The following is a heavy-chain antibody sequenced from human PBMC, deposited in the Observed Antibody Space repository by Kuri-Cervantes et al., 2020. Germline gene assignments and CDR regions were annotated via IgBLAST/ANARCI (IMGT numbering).Heavy chain of an antibody. V-gene: IGHV1-2*02. CDR3: ARDPHNIVLMVYDPRGFDY. D-gene: IGHD2-8*01. CDR1: VYTFTGYY. J-gene: IGHJ4*02. CDR2: MNPNSGGT. Sequence: ASVKVSCKASVYTFTGYYVHWVRQAPGQGLEWMGWMNPNSGGTNSAQKFQGRVTMTRDTSISTAYMELSRLRSDDTAVYYCARDPHNIVLMVYDPRGFDYWGQGTLVTVSS.